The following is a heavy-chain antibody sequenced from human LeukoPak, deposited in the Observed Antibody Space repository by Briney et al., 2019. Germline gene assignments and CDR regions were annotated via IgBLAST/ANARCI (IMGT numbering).Heavy chain of an antibody. D-gene: IGHD3-3*01. Sequence: GGSLRLSCAASGFTFSSYAMHWVRQAPGKGLEWVAVISYDGSGKYYADSVKGRFTISRDNAKNSLYLQMNSLRAEDTAVYYCARDRGGGDFWSGYHDALDIWGQGTMVTVSS. CDR3: ARDRGGGDFWSGYHDALDI. CDR2: ISYDGSGK. CDR1: GFTFSSYA. V-gene: IGHV3-30*07. J-gene: IGHJ3*02.